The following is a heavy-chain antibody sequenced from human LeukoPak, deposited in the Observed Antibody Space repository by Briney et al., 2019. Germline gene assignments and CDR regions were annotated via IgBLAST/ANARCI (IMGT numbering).Heavy chain of an antibody. V-gene: IGHV4-59*12. D-gene: IGHD1-1*01. CDR2: IYYSGST. CDR1: GGSISSYY. Sequence: SETLSLTCTVSGGSISSYYWSWIRQPPGKGLEWIGYIYYSGSTNYNPSLKSRVTMSVDTSKNQFSLKLSSVTAADTAVYYCAREGTGTKYYFDYWGQGTLVTVSS. CDR3: AREGTGTKYYFDY. J-gene: IGHJ4*02.